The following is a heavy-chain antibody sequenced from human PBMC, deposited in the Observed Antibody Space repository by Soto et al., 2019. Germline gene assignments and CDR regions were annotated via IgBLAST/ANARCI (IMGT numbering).Heavy chain of an antibody. CDR1: GFTFSNAW. J-gene: IGHJ4*02. CDR2: IKSKTDGQTT. CDR3: TTDAPPHYYESPTSGGY. D-gene: IGHD3-22*01. Sequence: EVKLVESGGGLVKPGGSLRLSCAASGFTFSNAWMSWVRQAPGKGPEWVGRIKSKTDGQTTGYAAPVKGRFTVSRDDSKNTLSLQMNSLKIEDTAMYFCTTDAPPHYYESPTSGGYWGQGTLVTVSS. V-gene: IGHV3-15*01.